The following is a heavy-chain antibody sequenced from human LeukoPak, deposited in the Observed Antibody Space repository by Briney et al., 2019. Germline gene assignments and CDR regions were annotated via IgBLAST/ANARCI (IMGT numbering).Heavy chain of an antibody. V-gene: IGHV4-38-2*01. CDR2: IYHSGST. D-gene: IGHD3-3*01. CDR1: GYSISSGYY. Sequence: SETLSLTCAVSGYSISSGYYWGWIRQPPGKGLEWIGSIYHSGSTYYNPSLKSRVTISVDTSKNQFSLKLSSVTAADTAAYYCARLEDYDFDYWGQGTLVTVSS. CDR3: ARLEDYDFDY. J-gene: IGHJ4*02.